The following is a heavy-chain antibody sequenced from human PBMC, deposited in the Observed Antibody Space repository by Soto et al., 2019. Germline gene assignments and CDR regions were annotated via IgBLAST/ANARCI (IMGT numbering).Heavy chain of an antibody. CDR3: ATFGAGHGSGSYEDYYYGMDV. J-gene: IGHJ6*02. V-gene: IGHV5-10-1*01. CDR1: GYSFTNYW. CDR2: IDPSDSYT. Sequence: EVQLVQSGAEVKKPGESLRISCKGSGYSFTNYWISWVRQMPGKGLEWMGKIDPSDSYTNYSPCFQGHVTISADKSITTAYLPWSSLKASDTAIYYCATFGAGHGSGSYEDYYYGMDVWGQGTTVTVSS. D-gene: IGHD3-10*01.